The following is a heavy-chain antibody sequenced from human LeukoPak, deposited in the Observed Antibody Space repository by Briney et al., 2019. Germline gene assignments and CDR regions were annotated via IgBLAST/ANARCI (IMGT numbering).Heavy chain of an antibody. J-gene: IGHJ3*01. CDR2: IYYSGST. D-gene: IGHD6-13*01. CDR1: GGSISSSSYY. Sequence: SETLSLTCTVSGGSISSSSYYWGWIRQPPGKGLEWIGSIYYSGSTYYNPSLKSRVTISVDTPKNQFSLKLSSVTAADTAVYYCARSRQQLVDYWGQGTMVTVSS. V-gene: IGHV4-39*07. CDR3: ARSRQQLVDY.